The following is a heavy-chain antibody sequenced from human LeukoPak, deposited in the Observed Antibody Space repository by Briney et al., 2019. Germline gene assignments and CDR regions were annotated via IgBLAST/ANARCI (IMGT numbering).Heavy chain of an antibody. D-gene: IGHD3-16*02. J-gene: IGHJ4*02. CDR1: GFTLSNAW. V-gene: IGHV3-15*01. CDR3: TTDLYDYVWGSYRPTGY. CDR2: IKSKTDGGTT. Sequence: GGSLRLSRAASGFTLSNAWMSGVRQAPGKGLEWVGRIKSKTDGGTTDYAAPVKGRFTISRDDSKNTLYLQMNSLKTEDTAVYYCTTDLYDYVWGSYRPTGYWGQGTLVTVSS.